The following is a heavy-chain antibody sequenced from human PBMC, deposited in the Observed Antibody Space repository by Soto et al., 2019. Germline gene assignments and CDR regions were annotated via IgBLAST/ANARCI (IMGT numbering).Heavy chain of an antibody. D-gene: IGHD5-12*01. CDR3: AKDGGADGYFGNWLDP. CDR2: IIPIFGTT. V-gene: IGHV1-69*15. Sequence: QVQLVQSGAEVKKPGSSVKVSCKASGGTFSNYAITWVRQAPGQGLDWVGRIIPIFGTTNVAQKFQGRVTITADESTTTANMELSGLRSDDTAVYYCAKDGGADGYFGNWLDPWGQGTLVTVSS. CDR1: GGTFSNYA. J-gene: IGHJ5*02.